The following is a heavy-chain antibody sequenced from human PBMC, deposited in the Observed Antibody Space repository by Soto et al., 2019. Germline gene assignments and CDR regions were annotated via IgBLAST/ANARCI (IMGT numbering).Heavy chain of an antibody. D-gene: IGHD7-27*01. CDR1: GYSISSGYY. V-gene: IGHV4-38-2*02. CDR2: IYHSGST. J-gene: IGHJ5*02. Sequence: TSETLSLTCAVSGYSISSGYYWGWIRQPPGKGLEWIGSIYHSGSTYYNPSLKSRVTISVDTSKNQFSLKLSSVTAADTAVYYSARDLTRYNWFDPWGQGTLVTVSS. CDR3: ARDLTRYNWFDP.